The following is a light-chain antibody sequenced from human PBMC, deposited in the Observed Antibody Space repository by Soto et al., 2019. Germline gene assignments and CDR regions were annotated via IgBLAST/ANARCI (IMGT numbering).Light chain of an antibody. CDR1: SSDIGGYNY. CDR2: GVS. CDR3: SSYTSSGTLGV. Sequence: QSVLTQPASVSGSPGQSITISCTGTSSDIGGYNYVSWYQHHPGKAPKLIIYGVSNRPSGVSNRFSGSKSGNTASLTVSGLQAEDEADYYCSSYTSSGTLGVFGTGTKVTVL. J-gene: IGLJ1*01. V-gene: IGLV2-14*03.